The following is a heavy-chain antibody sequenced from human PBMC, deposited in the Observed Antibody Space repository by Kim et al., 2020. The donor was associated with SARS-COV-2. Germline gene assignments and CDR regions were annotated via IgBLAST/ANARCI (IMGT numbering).Heavy chain of an antibody. CDR1: GGSFSGYY. D-gene: IGHD6-13*01. CDR2: INHSGST. CDR3: ARYKYSSSWYGERNWFDP. J-gene: IGHJ5*02. Sequence: SETLSLTCAVYGGSFSGYYWSWIRQLPGKGLEWIGEINHSGSTNYNPSLKSRVTISVDTSKNQFSLKLSSVTAADTAVYYCARYKYSSSWYGERNWFDPWGQGTLVTVSS. V-gene: IGHV4-34*01.